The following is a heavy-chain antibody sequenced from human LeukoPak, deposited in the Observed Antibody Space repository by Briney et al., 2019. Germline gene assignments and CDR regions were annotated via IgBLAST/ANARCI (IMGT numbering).Heavy chain of an antibody. V-gene: IGHV3-23*01. J-gene: IGHJ4*02. CDR1: GFTFNSYA. D-gene: IGHD5-24*01. CDR2: ISGGGGST. CDR3: AKDRYNAVRNFDY. Sequence: GGSLRLSCAASGFTFNSYAMSRVRQAPGKGLEWVSGISGGGGSTDYGDSVKGRFTISRDNSKNTLYLQMNSLRAEDTAVYYCAKDRYNAVRNFDYWGQGTLVTVSS.